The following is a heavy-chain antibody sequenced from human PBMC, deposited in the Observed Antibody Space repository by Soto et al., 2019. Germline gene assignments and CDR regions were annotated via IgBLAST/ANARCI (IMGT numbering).Heavy chain of an antibody. Sequence: PSETLSLTCAVYGGPFSGYYWSWIRQPPGKGLEWIGEINHSGSTNYNPSLKSRVTISVDTSKNQFSLKLSSVTAADTAVYYCATGGKATTFDYRGQGTLVTVSS. CDR1: GGPFSGYY. V-gene: IGHV4-34*01. CDR2: INHSGST. CDR3: ATGGKATTFDY. D-gene: IGHD5-12*01. J-gene: IGHJ4*02.